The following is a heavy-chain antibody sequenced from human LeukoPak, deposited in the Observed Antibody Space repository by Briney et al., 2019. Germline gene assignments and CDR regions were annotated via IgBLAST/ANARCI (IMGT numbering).Heavy chain of an antibody. V-gene: IGHV4-59*01. J-gene: IGHJ4*02. Sequence: SETLSLTCTVSGGSISSYYWSWIRQPPGKGLEWIGYIYYSGSTNYNPSLKSRVTISVDTSKNQFSLKLSSVTAADTAVYYCARGYYDSSGYFSYFDYWGQGTLVTVSS. CDR3: ARGYYDSSGYFSYFDY. CDR1: GGSISSYY. CDR2: IYYSGST. D-gene: IGHD3-22*01.